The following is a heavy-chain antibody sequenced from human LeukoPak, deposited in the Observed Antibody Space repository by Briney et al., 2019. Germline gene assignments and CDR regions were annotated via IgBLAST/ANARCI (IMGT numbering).Heavy chain of an antibody. J-gene: IGHJ6*03. Sequence: SETLSLTCAVSGGSISGWYWSWIRQPPGKGLEWIGHIYDSGTTNYNPSLKSRVTMSVDSSKNQFSLKLTSVTAADTAVYYCARSGYCSSTSCYNYYYYYYMDVWGKGTTVTVSS. CDR2: IYDSGTT. CDR1: GGSISGWY. D-gene: IGHD2-2*01. V-gene: IGHV4-59*01. CDR3: ARSGYCSSTSCYNYYYYYYMDV.